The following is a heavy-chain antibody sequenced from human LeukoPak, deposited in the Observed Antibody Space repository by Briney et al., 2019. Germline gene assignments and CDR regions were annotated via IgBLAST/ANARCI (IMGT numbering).Heavy chain of an antibody. CDR1: GYTFTSYY. V-gene: IGHV1-46*01. CDR3: ARDFATAMVTQY. CDR2: INPSGGST. J-gene: IGHJ4*02. Sequence: ASVKVSCKASGYTFTSYYMHWVRQAPGQGLEWMGIINPSGGSTSYAQKFQGRVTMTRDMSTSTVYMELSSLRSEDTAVYYCARDFATAMVTQYWGQETLVTVSS. D-gene: IGHD5-18*01.